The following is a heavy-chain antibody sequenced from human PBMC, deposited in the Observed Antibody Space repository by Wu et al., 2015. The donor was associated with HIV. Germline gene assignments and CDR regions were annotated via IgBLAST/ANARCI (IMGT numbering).Heavy chain of an antibody. Sequence: QVQLVQSGAEVKKPGSSVKVSCKASGGTFSSYAISWVRQAPGQGLEWMGGIIPIFGTANYAQKFQGRVTITTDESTSTAYMELSSLRSEDTAVYYCARGQELWFGSYQWGVFDYVGPGNAGHRLL. J-gene: IGHJ4*02. CDR1: GGTFSSYA. CDR3: ARGQELWFGSYQWGVFDY. D-gene: IGHD3-10*01. CDR2: IIPIFGTA. V-gene: IGHV1-69*05.